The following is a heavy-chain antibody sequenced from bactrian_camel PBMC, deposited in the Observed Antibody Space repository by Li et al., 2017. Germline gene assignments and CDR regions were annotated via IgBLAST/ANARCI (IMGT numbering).Heavy chain of an antibody. Sequence: DVQLVESGGGSVQAGGSLRLSCAASGYTFSTYCMGWFRQTPGKEREGIADVDSDGSALYAGDVKGRFTISKDNAKNTLYLQMNSLKPEDTALYYCGRPQCLPGLRNRRNEDGLSGSGDPGHRL. CDR3: GRPQCLPGLRNRRNEDGL. V-gene: IGHV3S10*01. J-gene: IGHJ4*01. CDR2: VDSDGSA. CDR1: GYTFSTYC.